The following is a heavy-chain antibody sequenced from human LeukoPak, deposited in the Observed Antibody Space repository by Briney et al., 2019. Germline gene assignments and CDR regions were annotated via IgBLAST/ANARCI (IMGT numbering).Heavy chain of an antibody. CDR3: ARSGWFGELGFDY. V-gene: IGHV3-21*01. J-gene: IGHJ4*02. D-gene: IGHD3-10*01. Sequence: GGSLRLSCAASGFTFSTYNMNWVRQAPGKGLEWVSSISSSSSYIYHADSVKGRFTFSRDNAKNSLYLQRNSLRAEDTAVYYCARSGWFGELGFDYWGQGTMVTVSS. CDR2: ISSSSSYI. CDR1: GFTFSTYN.